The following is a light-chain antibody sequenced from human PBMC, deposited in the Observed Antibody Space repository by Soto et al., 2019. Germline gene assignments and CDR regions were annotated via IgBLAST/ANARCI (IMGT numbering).Light chain of an antibody. CDR2: EAL. J-gene: IGKJ4*02. CDR1: RSISTY. CDR3: QTRNSSPLT. Sequence: SQATLPCSAATIPHRFFRASRSISTYLAWYQTKPGQAPRLLIYEALNRATGIPARLSGSGSGTYFSLTISSPEPEDFAVYYCQTRNSSPLTGGGGTKVDIK. V-gene: IGKV3-11*01.